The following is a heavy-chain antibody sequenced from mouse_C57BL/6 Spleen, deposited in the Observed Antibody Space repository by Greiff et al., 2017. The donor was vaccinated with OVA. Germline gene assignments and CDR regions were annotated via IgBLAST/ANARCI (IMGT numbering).Heavy chain of an antibody. J-gene: IGHJ2*01. V-gene: IGHV5-16*01. CDR2: INYDGSST. Sequence: EVKVVESEGGLVQPGSSMKLSCTASGFTFSDYYMAWVRQVPEKGLEWVANINYDGSSTYYLDSVTSRFIISRDNAKNIRYLQMCSLKSEDTATYYCARDSQLYFDYWGQGTTLTVSS. CDR1: GFTFSDYY. D-gene: IGHD4-1*02. CDR3: ARDSQLYFDY.